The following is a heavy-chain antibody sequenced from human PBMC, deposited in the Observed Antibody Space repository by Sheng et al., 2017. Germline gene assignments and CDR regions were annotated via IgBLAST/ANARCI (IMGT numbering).Heavy chain of an antibody. V-gene: IGHV4-38-2*01. Sequence: QVQLQESGPGLVKPSETLSLTCAVSGYSISSGYYWGWIRQPPGKGLEWIGSIHHSGSTYYNPSLKSRVTISVDTSKNQFSLKLSSVTAADTAVYYCARVSPRLYSSGCGWFDPWGQGTLVTVSS. CDR3: ARVSPRLYSSGCGWFDP. CDR1: GYSISSGYY. D-gene: IGHD6-19*01. CDR2: IHHSGST. J-gene: IGHJ5*02.